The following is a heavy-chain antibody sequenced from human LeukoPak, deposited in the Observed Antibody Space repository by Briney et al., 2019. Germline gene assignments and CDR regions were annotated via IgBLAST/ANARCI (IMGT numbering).Heavy chain of an antibody. CDR1: GGSISSYY. CDR2: IYYSGST. V-gene: IGHV4-39*01. D-gene: IGHD3-9*01. CDR3: ARSGGGLYYDILTGWPTNGFDP. Sequence: PSETLSLTCTVSGGSISSYYWGWIRQPPGKGLEWIGSIYYSGSTYYNPSLKSRVTISVDTSKNQFSLKLSSVTAADTAVYYCARSGGGLYYDILTGWPTNGFDPWGQGTLVTVSS. J-gene: IGHJ5*02.